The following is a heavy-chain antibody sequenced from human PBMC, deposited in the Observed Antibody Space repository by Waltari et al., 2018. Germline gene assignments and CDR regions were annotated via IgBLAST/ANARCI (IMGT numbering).Heavy chain of an antibody. D-gene: IGHD2-2*01. CDR3: AREPTVVPAADDYFDY. CDR1: GFTFTSHA. J-gene: IGHJ4*02. CDR2: ISGSGGNT. V-gene: IGHV3-23*02. Sequence: EVQLVEFGGGLVQRGGSRSLSCATSGFTFTSHAMAGVRQAPGKGLEWVSGISGSGGNTNYGDSAKGRFTISRDSSKKTLSLQMDRLRAEDTAVYFCAREPTVVPAADDYFDYWGQGTLVTVSS.